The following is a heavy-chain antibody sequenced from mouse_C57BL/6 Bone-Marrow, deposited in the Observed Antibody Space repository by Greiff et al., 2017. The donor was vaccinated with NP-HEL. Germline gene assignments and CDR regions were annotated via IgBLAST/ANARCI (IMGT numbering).Heavy chain of an antibody. J-gene: IGHJ1*03. CDR2: IYPGSGNT. Sequence: QVQLKQSGAELVRPGASVKLSCKASGYTFTDYYINWVKQRPGQGLEWIARIYPGSGNTYYNEKFKGKATLTAEKSSSTAYMQLSSLTSEDSAVYFCARSYRYFDVGGTGTAVTVSA. V-gene: IGHV1-76*01. CDR1: GYTFTDYY. CDR3: ARSYRYFDV.